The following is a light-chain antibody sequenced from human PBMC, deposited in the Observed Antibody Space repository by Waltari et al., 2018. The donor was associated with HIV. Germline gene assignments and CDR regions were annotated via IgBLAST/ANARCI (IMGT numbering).Light chain of an antibody. CDR1: SPNIASWT. J-gene: IGLJ1*01. CDR3: VAWDSSLNGYV. Sequence: QSVLTQPPSASGTPGQRVTLSCSGRSPNIASWTVNWYQQLPGAAPNLLIYSHNVRPSGVPDRFSGSKSGTSASLAISGLQSEDEADYYCVAWDSSLNGYVFGTGTKVTVL. V-gene: IGLV1-44*01. CDR2: SHN.